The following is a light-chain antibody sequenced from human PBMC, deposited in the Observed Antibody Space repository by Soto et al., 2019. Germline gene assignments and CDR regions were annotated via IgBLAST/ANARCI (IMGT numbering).Light chain of an antibody. CDR3: QQCYSTPLT. CDR2: AAS. CDR1: QSISSY. J-gene: IGKJ4*01. Sequence: DIQMTQAPSSLSASVGDRVSITCRASQSISSYLNWYQQKPGKAPKLLIYAASSLQSGVTSRFSGSGSGTDFPLTISSLQPEDFATYYCQQCYSTPLTFGGGTKVDIK. V-gene: IGKV1-39*01.